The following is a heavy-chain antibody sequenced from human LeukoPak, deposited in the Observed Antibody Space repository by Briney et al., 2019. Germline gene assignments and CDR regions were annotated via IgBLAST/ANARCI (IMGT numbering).Heavy chain of an antibody. CDR3: AREARDYDILTGYYIFDYGMDV. J-gene: IGHJ6*02. D-gene: IGHD3-9*01. CDR2: IASTSSSI. V-gene: IGHV3-21*06. CDR1: GFIFSSYS. Sequence: GGSLRLSCAASGFIFSSYSMNWVRQAPGKGLEWVSSIASTSSSIYYADSVRGRFTISRDDARNSLYLQMNSLRAEDTAVYYCAREARDYDILTGYYIFDYGMDVWGQGTTVTVSS.